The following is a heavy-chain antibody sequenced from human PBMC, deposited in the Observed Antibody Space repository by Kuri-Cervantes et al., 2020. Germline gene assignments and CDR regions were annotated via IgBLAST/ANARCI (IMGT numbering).Heavy chain of an antibody. Sequence: GGSLRLSCAASGFTFSSYWMSWVRQAPGKGLEWVANIKQDGSEKYYVDSVGGRFTISRDNSKNTLYLQMNSLRAEDTAVYYCVNRVTMVRGVKGSGYYYGMDVWGQGTTVTVSS. CDR3: VNRVTMVRGVKGSGYYYGMDV. D-gene: IGHD3-10*01. V-gene: IGHV3-7*03. J-gene: IGHJ6*02. CDR1: GFTFSSYW. CDR2: IKQDGSEK.